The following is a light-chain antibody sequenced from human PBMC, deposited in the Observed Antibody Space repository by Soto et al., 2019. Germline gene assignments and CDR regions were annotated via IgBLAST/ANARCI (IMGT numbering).Light chain of an antibody. CDR2: GAS. J-gene: IGKJ2*01. Sequence: EIVLTQSPGTLSLSPGERATLSCRASQSVSSSYLAWYQQKPGQAPRLLIYGASSRPTGIPDRFSGSGSGNYFTLTISRLEPEDFAVYYCQKYGSSPLTFGQGTKLELK. CDR3: QKYGSSPLT. V-gene: IGKV3-20*01. CDR1: QSVSSSY.